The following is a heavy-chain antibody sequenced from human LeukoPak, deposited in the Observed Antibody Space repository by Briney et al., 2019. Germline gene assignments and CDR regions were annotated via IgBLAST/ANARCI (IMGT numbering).Heavy chain of an antibody. Sequence: PGGSLRLSCAASGFTFSSYAMSWIRQAPGKGLEWVSASSGSGGSTYYADSVKGRFTISRDNSKNTLYLQMNSLRAEDTAVYYCAKDQAPYYYDSSGYYCYFDYWGQGTLVTVSS. D-gene: IGHD3-22*01. CDR3: AKDQAPYYYDSSGYYCYFDY. V-gene: IGHV3-23*01. CDR1: GFTFSSYA. CDR2: SSGSGGST. J-gene: IGHJ4*02.